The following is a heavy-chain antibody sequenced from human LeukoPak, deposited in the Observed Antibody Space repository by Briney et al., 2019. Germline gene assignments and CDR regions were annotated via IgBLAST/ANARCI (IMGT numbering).Heavy chain of an antibody. CDR1: GFTFSSYA. D-gene: IGHD3-16*01. Sequence: GGSLRLSCAASGFTFSSYAMSWVRQAPEKGLEWVSFIYSAGSTHYSDSVKGRFTISIDNSKNTLYLQMNSLRAEDTAVYYCARRAGAYTHPYDYWGQGTLVTVS. V-gene: IGHV3-53*01. J-gene: IGHJ4*02. CDR3: ARRAGAYTHPYDY. CDR2: IYSAGST.